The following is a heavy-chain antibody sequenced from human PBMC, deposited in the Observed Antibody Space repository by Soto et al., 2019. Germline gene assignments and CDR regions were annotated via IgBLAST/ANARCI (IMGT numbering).Heavy chain of an antibody. D-gene: IGHD6-19*01. Sequence: SQTLSLTCVISGDSVSSTSTAWSWIRQSPSRGLEWLGRTYYRSNWYTDYAVSVKSRITISPDTSKNQFSLRLNSVTPEDTAVYYCARGSYYSGWVWGQGTLVTVSS. CDR3: ARGSYYSGWV. V-gene: IGHV6-1*01. CDR2: TYYRSNWYT. J-gene: IGHJ4*02. CDR1: GDSVSSTSTA.